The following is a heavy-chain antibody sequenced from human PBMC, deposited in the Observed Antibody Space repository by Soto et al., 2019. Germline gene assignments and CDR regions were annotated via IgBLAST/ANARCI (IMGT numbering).Heavy chain of an antibody. CDR2: IYSGGST. V-gene: IGHV3-53*01. CDR1: GFTVSSNY. Sequence: EVQLVESGGGLIQPGGSLRLSCAAYGFTVSSNYMSWVRQAPGKGLEWVSVIYSGGSTYYADSVKGRFTISRDNSKNTLYLQMNSLRAEDTAVYYCARVAPYSSSWYLDYWGQGTLVTVSS. J-gene: IGHJ4*02. CDR3: ARVAPYSSSWYLDY. D-gene: IGHD6-13*01.